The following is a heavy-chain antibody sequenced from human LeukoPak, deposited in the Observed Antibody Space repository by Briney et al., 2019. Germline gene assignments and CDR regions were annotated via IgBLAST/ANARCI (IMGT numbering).Heavy chain of an antibody. D-gene: IGHD1-7*01. V-gene: IGHV4-59*01. CDR3: ARGNWNYVWFDP. CDR2: IYYSGST. CDR1: GGSISSYY. Sequence: KPSETLSLTCTVSGGSISSYYWSWIRQPPGKGLEWIGYIYYSGSTNYNPSLKSRVTISVDTSKNQSSLKLSSVTAADTAVYYCARGNWNYVWFDPWGQGTLVTVSS. J-gene: IGHJ5*02.